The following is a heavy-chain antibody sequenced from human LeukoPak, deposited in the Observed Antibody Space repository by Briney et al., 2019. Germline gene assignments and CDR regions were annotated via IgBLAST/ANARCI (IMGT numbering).Heavy chain of an antibody. Sequence: RASVKVSCQASGGTFSNYAINWVRQAPGQGLEWMGGIIPIFGTANYAQKFQGRVTITADKSTSTVYMELNSLKSEDTAVYYCARGWDYDSGGRPTAYVYWGQGTLVTVSS. CDR1: GGTFSNYA. V-gene: IGHV1-69*06. J-gene: IGHJ4*02. CDR2: IIPIFGTA. D-gene: IGHD3-22*01. CDR3: ARGWDYDSGGRPTAYVY.